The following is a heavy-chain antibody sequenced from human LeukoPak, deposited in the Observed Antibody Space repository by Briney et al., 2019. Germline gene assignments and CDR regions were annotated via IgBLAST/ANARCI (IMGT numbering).Heavy chain of an antibody. CDR1: GFSFSSYS. CDR3: ARDPHSLDY. Sequence: GGSLRLSCTAFGFSFSSYSMNWVRQAPGKGLEWVAYIAYTGTIHYADSVRGRFAISRDNAKSSLFLQLNSLRAEDTAVYYCARDPHSLDYWGQGTLVTVSS. CDR2: IAYTGTI. V-gene: IGHV3-48*01. J-gene: IGHJ4*02.